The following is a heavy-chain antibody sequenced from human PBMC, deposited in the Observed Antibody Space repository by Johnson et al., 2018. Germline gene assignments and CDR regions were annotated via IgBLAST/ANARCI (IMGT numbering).Heavy chain of an antibody. CDR2: IWYDGSNK. J-gene: IGHJ3*02. Sequence: QVQLVESGGGVVQPGRSLRLSCAASGFTFSNYGMHWVRQAPGKGLEWVAVIWYDGSNKYYADSVKGRFTISRDNSKNTPYLQMKSLGAEDTAVYYCARGSAVADPHSFDSWGQGTMVTVSS. CDR1: GFTFSNYG. CDR3: ARGSAVADPHSFDS. D-gene: IGHD6-19*01. V-gene: IGHV3-33*01.